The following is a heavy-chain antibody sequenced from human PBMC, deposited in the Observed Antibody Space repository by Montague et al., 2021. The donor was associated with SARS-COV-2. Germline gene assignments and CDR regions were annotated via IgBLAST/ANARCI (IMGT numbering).Heavy chain of an antibody. Sequence: CAISGDSVSRNNPAWNWIRQSPSSGLEWLGRTYYGSSWNTDYAVSVKSRITISPDTSKNQFSLHLNSVTPEDTAGYYCARGWNYAFDIWGQGTMVTVSS. J-gene: IGHJ3*02. V-gene: IGHV6-1*01. D-gene: IGHD1-7*01. CDR3: ARGWNYAFDI. CDR2: TYYGSSWNT. CDR1: GDSVSRNNPA.